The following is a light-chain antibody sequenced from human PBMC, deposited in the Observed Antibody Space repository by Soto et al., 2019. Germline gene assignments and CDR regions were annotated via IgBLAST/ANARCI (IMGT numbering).Light chain of an antibody. Sequence: QSVRTQPASVSGSPGQSITISCTGTSSDVGGYNYVSWYQQHPGKAPKLMIYEVSTRPSGISNRFSGSKSGNTASLTISGLQAEDEADYYCSSYTSSTTNYVFGIGTKLTVL. CDR2: EVS. V-gene: IGLV2-14*01. CDR3: SSYTSSTTNYV. J-gene: IGLJ1*01. CDR1: SSDVGGYNY.